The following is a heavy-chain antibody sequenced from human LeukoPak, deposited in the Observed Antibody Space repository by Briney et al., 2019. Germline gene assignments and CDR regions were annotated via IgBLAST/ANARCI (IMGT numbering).Heavy chain of an antibody. CDR2: ISSSGSTI. V-gene: IGHV3-11*04. J-gene: IGHJ4*02. CDR1: GFTFSDYY. Sequence: PGGSLRLSCAASGFTFSDYYMSWPRQAPGKGLEWVSYISSSGSTIYYADSVKGRFTISRDNAKNSLYLQMNSLRAEDTAVYYCAGSGSYKYYFDYWGQGTLVTVSS. CDR3: AGSGSYKYYFDY. D-gene: IGHD3-10*01.